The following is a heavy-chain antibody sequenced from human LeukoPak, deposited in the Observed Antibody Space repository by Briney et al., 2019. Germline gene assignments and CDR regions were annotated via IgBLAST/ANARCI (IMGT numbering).Heavy chain of an antibody. V-gene: IGHV4-34*01. Sequence: PSETLSLTCAVYGGSFSGYYWSWIRQPPGKGLEWIGEINHSGSTNYNPSLKSRVTISVDTSKNQFSLKLSSVTAADTAVYYCARDSWHGYSYDSDYWGQGTLVTVSS. CDR1: GGSFSGYY. D-gene: IGHD5-18*01. CDR2: INHSGST. J-gene: IGHJ4*02. CDR3: ARDSWHGYSYDSDY.